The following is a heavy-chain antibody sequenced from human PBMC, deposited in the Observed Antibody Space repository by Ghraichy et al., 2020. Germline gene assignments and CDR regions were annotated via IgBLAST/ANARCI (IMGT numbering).Heavy chain of an antibody. D-gene: IGHD3-22*01. CDR2: IYYSGST. V-gene: IGHV4-39*01. CDR1: GGSISSSSCY. J-gene: IGHJ4*02. Sequence: SETLSLTCTVSGGSISSSSCYWGWIRQPPGKGLEWIGSIYYSGSTYYNPSLKSRVAISVDTSRGQFSLKLSFVTAADTAVYYCARNYDSSGYYSIFDYWGQGTLVTVSS. CDR3: ARNYDSSGYYSIFDY.